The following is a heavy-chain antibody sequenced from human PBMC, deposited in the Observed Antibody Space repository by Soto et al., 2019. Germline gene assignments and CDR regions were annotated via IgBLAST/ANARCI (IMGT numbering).Heavy chain of an antibody. CDR3: ARLEEEQQLVLFDY. J-gene: IGHJ4*02. Sequence: SETLSLTCTVSGGSISSSSYYWGWIRQPPGKGLEWIGSIYYSGSTYYNPSLKSRVTISVDTPKNQFSLKLSSVTAADTAVYYCARLEEEQQLVLFDYWGQGTLVTVSS. D-gene: IGHD6-13*01. V-gene: IGHV4-39*01. CDR2: IYYSGST. CDR1: GGSISSSSYY.